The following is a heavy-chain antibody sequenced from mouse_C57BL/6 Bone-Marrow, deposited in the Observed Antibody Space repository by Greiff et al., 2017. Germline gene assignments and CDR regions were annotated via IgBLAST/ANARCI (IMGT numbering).Heavy chain of an antibody. D-gene: IGHD1-1*01. CDR1: GFTFSSYG. V-gene: IGHV5-6*01. CDR2: ISSGGSYT. J-gene: IGHJ3*01. CDR3: ARHVSFTTVVAPVAY. Sequence: EVKLMESGGDLVKPGGSLKLSCAASGFTFSSYGMSWVRQTPDKRLEWVATISSGGSYTYYPDSVKGRFTISRDNAKNTLYLQRSSLKSEDTAMYYCARHVSFTTVVAPVAYWGQGTLVTVSA.